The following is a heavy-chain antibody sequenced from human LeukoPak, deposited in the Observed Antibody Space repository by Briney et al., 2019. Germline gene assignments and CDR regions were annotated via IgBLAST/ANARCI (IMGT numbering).Heavy chain of an antibody. CDR3: ARVGIAAAIADY. D-gene: IGHD6-13*01. Sequence: ASVKVPCKASGYTFTGYYMHWVRQAPGQGLEWMGWINPNSGGTNYAQKFQGRVTMTRDTSISTAYMDLSRLRPDDTAVYYCARVGIAAAIADYWGQGTVVTVSS. CDR2: INPNSGGT. CDR1: GYTFTGYY. V-gene: IGHV1-2*02. J-gene: IGHJ4*02.